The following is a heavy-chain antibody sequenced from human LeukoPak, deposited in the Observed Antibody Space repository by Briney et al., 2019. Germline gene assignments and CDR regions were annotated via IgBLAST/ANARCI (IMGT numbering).Heavy chain of an antibody. J-gene: IGHJ4*02. D-gene: IGHD2-8*01. CDR1: GYTLTELS. V-gene: IGHV1-24*01. Sequence: ASVKVSCKVSGYTLTELSMHWVRQAPGKGLEWMGGFDPEDGETIYAQKFQGRVTMTEDTSTDTAYMELSSLRSEDTAVYYCATGPRIPMVYAIPNRGVGYFDYWGQRTLVTVSS. CDR2: FDPEDGET. CDR3: ATGPRIPMVYAIPNRGVGYFDY.